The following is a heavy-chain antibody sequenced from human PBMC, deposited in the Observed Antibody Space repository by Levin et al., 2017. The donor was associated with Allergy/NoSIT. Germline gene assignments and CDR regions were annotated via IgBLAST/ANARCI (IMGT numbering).Heavy chain of an antibody. V-gene: IGHV3-20*04. CDR1: GFTFDDYG. CDR3: AREHGAVAGTFDY. Sequence: GESLKISCAASGFTFDDYGMSWVRQAPGKGLEWVSGINWNGGSTGYADSVKGRFTISRDNAKNSLYLQMNSLRAEDTALYYCAREHGAVAGTFDYWGQGTLVTVSS. D-gene: IGHD6-19*01. J-gene: IGHJ4*02. CDR2: INWNGGST.